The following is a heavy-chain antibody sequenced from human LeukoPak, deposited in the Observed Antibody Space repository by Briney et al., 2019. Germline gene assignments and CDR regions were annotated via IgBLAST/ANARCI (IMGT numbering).Heavy chain of an antibody. Sequence: GGSLRLSCAASGFTFSSYSMNWVRQAPGKGLEWVSSISSSSSYIYYADSVKGRFTISRDNAKNSLYLQMNSLRGEDTAVYYCARDGTPIYSNGWVYMDVWGKGTTVTISS. J-gene: IGHJ6*04. D-gene: IGHD6-25*01. CDR2: ISSSSSYI. V-gene: IGHV3-21*01. CDR1: GFTFSSYS. CDR3: ARDGTPIYSNGWVYMDV.